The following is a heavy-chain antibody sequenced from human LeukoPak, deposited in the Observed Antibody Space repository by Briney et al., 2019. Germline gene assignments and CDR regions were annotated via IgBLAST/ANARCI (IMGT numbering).Heavy chain of an antibody. Sequence: GGSLRLSCAASGFTFSSFWMHWVRQAPGKGLEWVAVIWYDGNNKNHADSVKGRFTISRDNSKKMLYLQMNSLRAEDTAMYYCARGDYDSSGYYPDDAIDIWGQGAMVTVSS. CDR2: IWYDGNNK. CDR3: ARGDYDSSGYYPDDAIDI. CDR1: GFTFSSFW. V-gene: IGHV3-33*08. D-gene: IGHD3-22*01. J-gene: IGHJ3*02.